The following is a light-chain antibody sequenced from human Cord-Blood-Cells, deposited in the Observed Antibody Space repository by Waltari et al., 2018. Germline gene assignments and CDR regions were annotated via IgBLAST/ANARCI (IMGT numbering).Light chain of an antibody. CDR2: GNR. CDR1: SSNIGAGYD. Sequence: QSVLTQPPSVSGAPGQRVTISCTGSSSNIGAGYDVHWYQQLPGTAPKLLIYGNRNMPSGFPDRFSGSKSGTSASLAITGLQAEDEADYYCQSYDSSLSGVVFGGGTKLTVL. J-gene: IGLJ2*01. CDR3: QSYDSSLSGVV. V-gene: IGLV1-40*01.